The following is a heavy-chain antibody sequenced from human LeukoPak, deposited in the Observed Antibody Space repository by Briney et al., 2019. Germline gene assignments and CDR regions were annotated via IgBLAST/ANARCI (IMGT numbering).Heavy chain of an antibody. D-gene: IGHD1-26*01. CDR2: ISFDGNNK. CDR1: GFTFNTYT. Sequence: GGSLRLSCAASGFTFNTYTLHWVRQAPGKGLEWVAIISFDGNNKYYADSVKGRFTISRDNSKNTLYLQMNSLRAEDTAVYYCARDRGSLEYDYWGQGTLVTVSS. CDR3: ARDRGSLEYDY. V-gene: IGHV3-30*04. J-gene: IGHJ4*02.